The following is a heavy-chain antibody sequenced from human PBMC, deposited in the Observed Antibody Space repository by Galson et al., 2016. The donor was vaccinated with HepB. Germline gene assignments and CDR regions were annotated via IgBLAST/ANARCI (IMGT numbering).Heavy chain of an antibody. Sequence: SLRLSCAASGFTFNTYAFNWVRQAPGKGLEWLSYINSRGDTTYYGDSLKGRFNTSRDNAKNSLYLEMNSLTDDDTAIYYCATFVVLGGSVWGQGTLVTVSS. J-gene: IGHJ4*02. CDR3: ATFVVLGGSV. CDR1: GFTFNTYA. D-gene: IGHD2-15*01. V-gene: IGHV3-48*02. CDR2: INSRGDTT.